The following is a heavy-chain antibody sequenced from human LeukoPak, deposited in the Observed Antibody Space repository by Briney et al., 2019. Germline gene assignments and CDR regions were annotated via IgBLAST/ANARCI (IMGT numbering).Heavy chain of an antibody. CDR2: IYHSGST. CDR3: ARGVGATTWYYFDY. CDR1: GYSISSGYY. J-gene: IGHJ4*02. D-gene: IGHD1-26*01. Sequence: PSETLSLTCTVSGYSISSGYYWGWIRQPPGQGLERIGSIYHSGSTYYNPSLKSRVTISADTSKNQFSLRLSSVTAADTAVYYCARGVGATTWYYFDYWGQGTLVTVSS. V-gene: IGHV4-38-2*02.